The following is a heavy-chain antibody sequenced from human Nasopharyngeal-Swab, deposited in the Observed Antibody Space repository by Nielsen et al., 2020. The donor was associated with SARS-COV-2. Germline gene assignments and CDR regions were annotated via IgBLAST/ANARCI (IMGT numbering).Heavy chain of an antibody. CDR3: AREVPYSGHDDAFDL. Sequence: GGSLRLSCAASGFTFSSYSMNWVRQAPGKGLEWISYISTTTATIYYADSVKGRFTISRDNARNSLYLQMNSLRAEDTAVYYCAREVPYSGHDDAFDLWGQGTMVTVSS. CDR2: ISTTTATI. D-gene: IGHD5-12*01. J-gene: IGHJ3*01. V-gene: IGHV3-48*04. CDR1: GFTFSSYS.